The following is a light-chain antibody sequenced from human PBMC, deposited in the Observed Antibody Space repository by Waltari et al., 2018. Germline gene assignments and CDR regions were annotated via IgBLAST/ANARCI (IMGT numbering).Light chain of an antibody. J-gene: IGLJ2*01. V-gene: IGLV3-10*01. Sequence: SYELTQPPSVSVSPGQTARITCSGDAFPKKYAYWFQQKPGQSPVLIIYEDSKRPSGIPERFSGSSSGTVATLTISGAQVEDEADYYCYSTDSSGNGLFGGGTRLTVL. CDR2: EDS. CDR3: YSTDSSGNGL. CDR1: AFPKKY.